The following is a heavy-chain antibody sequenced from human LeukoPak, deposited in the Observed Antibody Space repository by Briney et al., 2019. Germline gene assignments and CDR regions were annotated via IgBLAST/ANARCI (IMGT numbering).Heavy chain of an antibody. D-gene: IGHD1-26*01. CDR3: AKSPYSGSYPGTFDL. V-gene: IGHV3-23*01. Sequence: GGSLRLSCAASGLLFSNYAMSWFRQAPGKGLEWVSGISGSGGDTYNIDSVKGRLTISRDNSKHTLYLQMNSLRAEDTAVYYCAKSPYSGSYPGTFDLWGQGTMVIVSS. J-gene: IGHJ3*01. CDR2: ISGSGGDT. CDR1: GLLFSNYA.